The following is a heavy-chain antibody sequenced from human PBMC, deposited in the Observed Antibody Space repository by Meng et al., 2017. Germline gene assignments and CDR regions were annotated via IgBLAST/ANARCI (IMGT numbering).Heavy chain of an antibody. V-gene: IGHV4-39*07. CDR2: IYYSGST. J-gene: IGHJ4*02. Sequence: HRQLQESGPGLVKPSETLSLTVTVSGGSISSSSYYWGWIRQPPGKGLEWIGSIYYSGSTYYNPSLKSRVTISVDTSKNQFSLKLSSVTAADTAVYYCAMIRIAAAVLDYWGQGTLVTVSS. CDR1: GGSISSSSYY. CDR3: AMIRIAAAVLDY. D-gene: IGHD6-13*01.